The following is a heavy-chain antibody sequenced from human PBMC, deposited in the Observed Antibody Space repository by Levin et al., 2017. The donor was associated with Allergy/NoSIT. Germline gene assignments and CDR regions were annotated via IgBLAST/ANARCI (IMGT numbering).Heavy chain of an antibody. J-gene: IGHJ6*02. D-gene: IGHD5/OR15-5a*01. V-gene: IGHV4-61*01. CDR1: GGSVRSGTYY. CDR3: ARNRIIVSGGNDYYYGMDV. CDR2: INYRGVT. Sequence: SQTLSLTCSVSGGSVRSGTYYWGWIRRPPGKGLEWIGYINYRGVTKYNPSLKSRVTISVDTSKNEFSLKVTSVTPADTAVYHCARNRIIVSGGNDYYYGMDVWGQGTTVTVSS.